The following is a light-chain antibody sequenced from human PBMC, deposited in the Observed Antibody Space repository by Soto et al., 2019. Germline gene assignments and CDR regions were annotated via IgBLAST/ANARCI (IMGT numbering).Light chain of an antibody. V-gene: IGLV2-11*01. CDR1: SSDVGGYNY. Sequence: ALTQPRSVSGSPGQSVTISCTGTSSDVGGYNYVSWYQQHPGKAPKLMIYDVSKRPSGVPDRFSGSKSGNTASLTISGLQAEDEADYYCCSYAGTYAFVFGTGTKVTVL. J-gene: IGLJ1*01. CDR2: DVS. CDR3: CSYAGTYAFV.